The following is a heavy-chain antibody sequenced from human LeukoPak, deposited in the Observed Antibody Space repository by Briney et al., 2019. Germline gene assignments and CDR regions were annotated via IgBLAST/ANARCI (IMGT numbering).Heavy chain of an antibody. CDR2: IYYSGTT. CDR1: GGSISSYY. J-gene: IGHJ6*03. Sequence: SETLSLTCTVSGGSISSYYWSWIRQPPGKGLEWIGYIYYSGTTNYNPSLKSRVTISVDTSKNQFSLKLSSVTAADTAVYYCARVSWFPGTSYYYMDVWGKGTTVTVSS. CDR3: ARVSWFPGTSYYYMDV. D-gene: IGHD1-1*01. V-gene: IGHV4-59*01.